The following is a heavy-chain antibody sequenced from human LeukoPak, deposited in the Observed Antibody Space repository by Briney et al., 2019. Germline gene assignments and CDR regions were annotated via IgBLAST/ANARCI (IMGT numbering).Heavy chain of an antibody. J-gene: IGHJ4*02. CDR3: ARGLGWGATRFDW. D-gene: IGHD1-26*01. CDR1: GDSITSYY. Sequence: SETLSLTCTVSGDSITSYYWTWIRQPPGKGLEWIGYMYHSGTTCNNPSLKSRVTISVDTSKNQFSLQVRSVTAADTAVYYCARGLGWGATRFDWWGQGALVSVSS. V-gene: IGHV4-59*01. CDR2: MYHSGTT.